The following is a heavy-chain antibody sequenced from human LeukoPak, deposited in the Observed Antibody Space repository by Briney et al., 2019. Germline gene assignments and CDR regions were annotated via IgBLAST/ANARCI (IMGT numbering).Heavy chain of an antibody. CDR1: GGSISSSSYF. CDR2: INHSGST. D-gene: IGHD3-16*02. CDR3: ARNAGLYRRYFDY. Sequence: SETLSLTCTVSGGSISSSSYFWGWIRQPPGKGLEWIGEINHSGSTNYNPSLKSRVTISVDTSKNQFSLKLSSVTAADTAVYYCARNAGLYRRYFDYWGQGTLVTVSS. V-gene: IGHV4-39*07. J-gene: IGHJ4*02.